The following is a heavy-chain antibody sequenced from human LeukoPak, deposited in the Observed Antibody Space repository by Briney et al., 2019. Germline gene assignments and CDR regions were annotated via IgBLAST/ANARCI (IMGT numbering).Heavy chain of an antibody. Sequence: PGGSLRLSCAASGFTFSAYAMNWVRQAPGKGLEWVSYISVSGSTLYADSVKGRFSISRDNVKNSLYLQMNSLRDEDTAVYFRARGEAAVTSHLDYWGQGTLVTVSS. V-gene: IGHV3-48*02. D-gene: IGHD4-17*01. J-gene: IGHJ4*02. CDR1: GFTFSAYA. CDR2: ISVSGSTL. CDR3: ARGEAAVTSHLDY.